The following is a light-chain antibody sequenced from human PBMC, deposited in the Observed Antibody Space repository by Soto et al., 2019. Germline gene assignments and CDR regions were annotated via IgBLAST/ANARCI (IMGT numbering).Light chain of an antibody. V-gene: IGKV1-5*01. Sequence: DIQMTQSPSTLSASVGDRVTITCRASQSIRSWLAWYQQKPGKAPNLLIFDASTLETGVPSRFSGSGSGPEFTLTISSLQPDDFATYYCQQYNTYWTFGQGTKVEIK. CDR3: QQYNTYWT. J-gene: IGKJ1*01. CDR1: QSIRSW. CDR2: DAS.